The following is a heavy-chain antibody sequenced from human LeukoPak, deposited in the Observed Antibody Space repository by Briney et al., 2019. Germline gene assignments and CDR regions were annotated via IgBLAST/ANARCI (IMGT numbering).Heavy chain of an antibody. J-gene: IGHJ4*02. Sequence: ASVKVSCKASGYTFTTYGISWVRQAPGQGLEWMGWMSPRNGNTMYAQKFQGRVTVTTDTSTRTAYVEVRSLRSDDTAVYYCARRGHLAPFDSWGQGTRITVSS. CDR1: GYTFTTYG. V-gene: IGHV1-18*01. CDR3: ARRGHLAPFDS. D-gene: IGHD3-16*01. CDR2: MSPRNGNT.